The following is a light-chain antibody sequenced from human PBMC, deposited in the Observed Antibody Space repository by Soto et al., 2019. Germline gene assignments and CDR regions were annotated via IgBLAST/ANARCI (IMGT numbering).Light chain of an antibody. CDR3: NSYTSSSTTYV. CDR1: SSDVGGYNY. Sequence: SVQTRPASVSGSPGQSITISCTGTSSDVGGYNYVSWYQQHPGKAPKLMIYDVSNRPSGVSNRFSGSKSGNTASLTISGLQAEDEADYYCNSYTSSSTTYVFGTGTKVTVL. V-gene: IGLV2-14*01. CDR2: DVS. J-gene: IGLJ1*01.